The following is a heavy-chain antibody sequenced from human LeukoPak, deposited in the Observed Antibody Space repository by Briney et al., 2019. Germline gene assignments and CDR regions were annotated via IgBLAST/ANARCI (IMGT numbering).Heavy chain of an antibody. D-gene: IGHD2-2*01. V-gene: IGHV3-33*01. Sequence: GSLRLSCAASGFTFSSYGMHWVRQAPGKGLEWVAVIWYDGSDKYYADSVKDRFTTSRDNSKNTLYLQMNSLRAEDTAVYYCARGGGTHCSSTSCSIDYWGQGTLVIVSS. CDR2: IWYDGSDK. CDR3: ARGGGTHCSSTSCSIDY. CDR1: GFTFSSYG. J-gene: IGHJ4*02.